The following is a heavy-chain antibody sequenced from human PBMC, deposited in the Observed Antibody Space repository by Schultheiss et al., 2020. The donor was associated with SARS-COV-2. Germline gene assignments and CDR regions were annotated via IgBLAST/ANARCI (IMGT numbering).Heavy chain of an antibody. CDR1: GFTFDDYA. D-gene: IGHD7-27*01. CDR2: ISWNSGSI. V-gene: IGHV3-9*01. J-gene: IGHJ6*02. CDR3: ARDTPGDGMDV. Sequence: GGSLRLSCAASGFTFDDYAMHWVRQAPGKGLEWVSGISWNSGSIGYADSVKGRFTISRDNSKNMLYLQMNSLRAEDTAVYHCARDTPGDGMDVWGQGTTVTVSS.